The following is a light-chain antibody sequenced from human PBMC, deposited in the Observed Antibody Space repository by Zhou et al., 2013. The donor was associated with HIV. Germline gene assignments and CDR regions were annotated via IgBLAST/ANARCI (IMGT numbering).Light chain of an antibody. CDR1: QSISSY. J-gene: IGKJ4*01. CDR3: QQSYSTPLT. CDR2: AAS. V-gene: IGKV1-39*01. Sequence: QMTQSPSSLSASVGDRVTITCRASQSISSYLNWYQQKPGKAPKLLIYAASSLQSGVPSRFSGSGSGTDFTLTISSLQPEDFATYYCQQSYSTPLTFGGGTKVEIK.